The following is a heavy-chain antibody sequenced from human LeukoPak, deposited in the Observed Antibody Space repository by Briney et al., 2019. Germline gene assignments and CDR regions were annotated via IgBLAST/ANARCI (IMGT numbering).Heavy chain of an antibody. Sequence: GGSLRLSCAVSGFTFDDYAMHWVRQESGKGLEWVSGISWNSGTIVYADSVKGRFTTSRDNAKNSLFLQMNSLRAEDTAVYYCARDSRVTTSPFYYYYMDVWGKGTTVTISS. V-gene: IGHV3-9*01. J-gene: IGHJ6*03. CDR1: GFTFDDYA. D-gene: IGHD4-17*01. CDR2: ISWNSGTI. CDR3: ARDSRVTTSPFYYYYMDV.